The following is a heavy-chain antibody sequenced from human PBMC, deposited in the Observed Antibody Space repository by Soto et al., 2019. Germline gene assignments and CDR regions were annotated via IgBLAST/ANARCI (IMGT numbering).Heavy chain of an antibody. J-gene: IGHJ5*02. CDR1: GGSISSSSYY. CDR3: ASHTPAISLSDP. CDR2: IYYSGST. Sequence: QLQLQESGPGLVKPSETLSLTCTVSGGSISSSSYYWGWIRQPPGKGLEWIGSIYYSGSTYYNPSLTSRVTISVDTSTIQFSLKLSSVPAAATAVYSCASHTPAISLSDPWGPGTLVTVSS. V-gene: IGHV4-39*01. D-gene: IGHD2-15*01.